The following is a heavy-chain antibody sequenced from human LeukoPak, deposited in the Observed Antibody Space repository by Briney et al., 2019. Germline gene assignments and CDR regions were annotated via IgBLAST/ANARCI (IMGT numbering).Heavy chain of an antibody. Sequence: SETLSLTCTVSGGSISPYYWSWIRQPPGKGLEWVAYVYYSGSTNYNPSLKGRVTISVDTSKNQFSLKLRSVTAADTAVYYCARDGGPYGSGGDWFDPWGQGTLVTVSS. CDR2: VYYSGST. D-gene: IGHD3-10*01. CDR1: GGSISPYY. CDR3: ARDGGPYGSGGDWFDP. V-gene: IGHV4-59*01. J-gene: IGHJ5*02.